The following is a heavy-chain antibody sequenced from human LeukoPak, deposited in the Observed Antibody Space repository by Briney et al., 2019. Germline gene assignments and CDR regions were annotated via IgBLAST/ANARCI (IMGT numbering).Heavy chain of an antibody. D-gene: IGHD2-15*01. J-gene: IGHJ4*02. CDR2: IYPGDSET. V-gene: IGHV5-51*01. Sequence: GESLQISCKGSGYSFSIYWIGWVRRMPGKGLEWMGIIYPGDSETRYSPSFHGQVTISADKSISTAYLQWSSLKASDTAMYYCARKMGCSGGSCHYFDYWGQGTLLTVSS. CDR3: ARKMGCSGGSCHYFDY. CDR1: GYSFSIYW.